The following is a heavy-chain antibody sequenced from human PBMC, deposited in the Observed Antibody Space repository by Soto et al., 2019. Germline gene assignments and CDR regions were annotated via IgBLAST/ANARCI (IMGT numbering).Heavy chain of an antibody. CDR3: AREGNDYGGYFDY. V-gene: IGHV4-4*02. CDR2: IYHRGST. Sequence: QVQLQESGPGLVKPSGTLSLTCAVSSGSISSSNWWSWVRQPPGKGLEWIGEIYHRGSTNYNPSLKSRVTISVDKSTNQFSLKRSSVTAADTAVYYCAREGNDYGGYFDYWGQGTLVTVSS. CDR1: SGSISSSNW. D-gene: IGHD4-17*01. J-gene: IGHJ4*02.